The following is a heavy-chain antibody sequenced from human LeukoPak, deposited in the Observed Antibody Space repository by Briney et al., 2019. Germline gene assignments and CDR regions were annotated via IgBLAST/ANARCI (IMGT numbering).Heavy chain of an antibody. D-gene: IGHD3-10*01. Sequence: GGSLRLSCVVSGFTFSNYWMSWVRQAPGKGLEWVANINLDGRRRFYVDSVKGRFTISRASTENSLYLQMNSLRVEDTAVYYCARDRGGNLWFGNPDYWGQGTLVTVSS. CDR2: INLDGRRR. CDR1: GFTFSNYW. CDR3: ARDRGGNLWFGNPDY. V-gene: IGHV3-7*01. J-gene: IGHJ4*02.